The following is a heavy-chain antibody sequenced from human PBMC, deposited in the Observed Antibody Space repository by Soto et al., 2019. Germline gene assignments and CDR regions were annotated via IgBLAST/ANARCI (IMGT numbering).Heavy chain of an antibody. V-gene: IGHV4-31*03. J-gene: IGHJ6*03. CDR1: GGSISSCGYY. CDR2: IYYSGST. D-gene: IGHD4-4*01. CDR3: ASDLFSTDYYYMDV. Sequence: TMSLTCTVSGGSISSCGYYWSWIRQHPGKGLEWIGYIYYSGSTYYNPSLKSRVTISVDTSKNQFSLKLSSVTAADTAVYYCASDLFSTDYYYMDVWGKGTTVTVSS.